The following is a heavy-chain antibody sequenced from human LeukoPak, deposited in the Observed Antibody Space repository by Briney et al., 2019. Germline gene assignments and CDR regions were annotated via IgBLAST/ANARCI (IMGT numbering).Heavy chain of an antibody. D-gene: IGHD3-10*01. Sequence: QPGGSLRLSCTASGFTFSNFWMHWVRQAPGKGLVWVSGIDTAGSATRYADSVKGRFTISRDSAKNTLFLQINSLRAEDTAVYYCGRTGGLLSNFDFWGHDSLVNVSS. CDR2: IDTAGSAT. J-gene: IGHJ4*01. CDR3: GRTGGLLSNFDF. CDR1: GFTFSNFW. V-gene: IGHV3-74*01.